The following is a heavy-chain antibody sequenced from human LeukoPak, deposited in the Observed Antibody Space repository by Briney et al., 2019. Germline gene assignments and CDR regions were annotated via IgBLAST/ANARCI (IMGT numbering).Heavy chain of an antibody. D-gene: IGHD5-12*01. CDR3: ATAARLVFYYYGMDV. J-gene: IGHJ6*02. Sequence: ASVTVSCKVSGYTLTELSMHWVRQAPGKGLEWMGGFDPEDGETIYAQKFQGRVTMTEDTSTDTAYMELSSLRSEGTAVYYCATAARLVFYYYGMDVWGQGTTVTVSS. CDR2: FDPEDGET. V-gene: IGHV1-24*01. CDR1: GYTLTELS.